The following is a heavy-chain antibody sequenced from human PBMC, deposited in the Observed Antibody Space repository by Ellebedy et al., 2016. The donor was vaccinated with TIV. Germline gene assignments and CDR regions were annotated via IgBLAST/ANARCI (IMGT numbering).Heavy chain of an antibody. CDR1: GDSMSSSY. V-gene: IGHV4-59*01. D-gene: IGHD2-2*01. CDR2: IFYTGST. CDR3: ARGLGYCPNNSCLDGFDM. J-gene: IGHJ3*02. Sequence: MPSETLSLTCTVSGDSMSSSYWSWIRQPPGKGLEWTGYIFYTGSTNYNPSLKSRVTLLLDTSKNQFSLKLRSVTAADTAVYYCARGLGYCPNNSCLDGFDMWGQGTMVTVSS.